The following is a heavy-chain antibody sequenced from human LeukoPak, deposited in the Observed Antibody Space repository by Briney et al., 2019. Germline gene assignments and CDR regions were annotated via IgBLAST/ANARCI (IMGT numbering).Heavy chain of an antibody. Sequence: GGSLRLSCAASGFTFSSYGMHWVRQAPGKGLEWVAVIWYDGSNKYYADSVKGRFTISRDNSKNTLYLQMNSLRAEDTAVYYCARSPGRGYISSWSAFDIWGQGTMVTVSS. D-gene: IGHD3-22*01. CDR2: IWYDGSNK. J-gene: IGHJ3*02. V-gene: IGHV3-33*01. CDR1: GFTFSSYG. CDR3: ARSPGRGYISSWSAFDI.